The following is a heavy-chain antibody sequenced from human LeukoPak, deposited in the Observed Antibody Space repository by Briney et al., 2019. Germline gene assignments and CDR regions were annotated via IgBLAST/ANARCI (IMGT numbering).Heavy chain of an antibody. V-gene: IGHV4-31*03. J-gene: IGHJ5*02. CDR2: IYYSGST. CDR3: ARTGYDFWSGYPNWFDP. D-gene: IGHD3-3*01. Sequence: SETLSLTCTVSGGSISSGGYYWSWIRQHPGKGLEWIRYIYYSGSTYYNPSLKSRVTISVDTSKNQFSLKLSSVTAADTAVYYCARTGYDFWSGYPNWFDPWGQGTLVTVSS. CDR1: GGSISSGGYY.